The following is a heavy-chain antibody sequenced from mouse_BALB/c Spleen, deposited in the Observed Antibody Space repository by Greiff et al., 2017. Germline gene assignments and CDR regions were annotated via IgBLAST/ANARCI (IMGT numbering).Heavy chain of an antibody. D-gene: IGHD1-1*01. CDR3: ARDYYGSSRYFDY. J-gene: IGHJ2*01. CDR1: GFTFSSYA. Sequence: EVQLVESGGGLVKPGGSLKLSCAASGFTFSSYAMSWVRQSPEKRLEWVAEISSAGSYTYYPDTVTGRFTISRDNAKNTLYLEMSSLRSEDTAMYYCARDYYGSSRYFDYWGQGTTLTVSS. CDR2: ISSAGSYT. V-gene: IGHV5-9-4*01.